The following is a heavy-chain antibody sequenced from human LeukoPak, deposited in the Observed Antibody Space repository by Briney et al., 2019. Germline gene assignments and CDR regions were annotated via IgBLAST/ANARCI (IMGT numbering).Heavy chain of an antibody. D-gene: IGHD3-3*01. Sequence: SQTLSLTCAISGDSVSSNGASWNWIRQSPSRGLEWLGRTYYRSQQWHSDYAPSVKGRITLNPDTSKNQFSLQLNSITPEDTAVYYCGRETDFGVVTNWGQGTLVTVSS. CDR1: GDSVSSNGAS. J-gene: IGHJ4*02. CDR2: TYYRSQQWHS. CDR3: GRETDFGVVTN. V-gene: IGHV6-1*01.